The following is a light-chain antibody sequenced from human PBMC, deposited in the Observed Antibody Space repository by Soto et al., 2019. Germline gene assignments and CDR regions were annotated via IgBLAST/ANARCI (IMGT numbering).Light chain of an antibody. J-gene: IGKJ1*01. CDR3: QQTYTTPRT. CDR2: AAS. CDR1: QSISSY. Sequence: DIQMTQSPSSLSASVGDRVTITCRASQSISSYLNWYQQKLGKAPKLLIYAASNLQSGVPSRFSGSGSMTDFTLTISRLQPEDFATYYCQQTYTTPRTFGHGTQVEIK. V-gene: IGKV1-39*01.